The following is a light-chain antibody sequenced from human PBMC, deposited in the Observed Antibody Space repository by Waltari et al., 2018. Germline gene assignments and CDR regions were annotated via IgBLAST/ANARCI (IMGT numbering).Light chain of an antibody. CDR2: FAS. CDR1: HSIGSM. Sequence: DVDLTQSPSSLSASVGDRVSFTCRASHSIGSMLAWYQHKPGNAPTLLIYFASSLENGVPSRFTGSGSGTEFTLTISGLQPDDFGTYFCQQYHESPYTFGQGTKLDI. CDR3: QQYHESPYT. J-gene: IGKJ2*01. V-gene: IGKV1-5*03.